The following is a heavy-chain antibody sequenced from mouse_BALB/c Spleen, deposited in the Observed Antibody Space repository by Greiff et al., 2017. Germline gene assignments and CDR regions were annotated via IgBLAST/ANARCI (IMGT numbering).Heavy chain of an antibody. CDR1: GFTFSNYW. D-gene: IGHD2-1*01. V-gene: IGHV6-6*02. CDR3: TRRWGNQYYFDY. Sequence: EVMLVESGGGLVQPGGSMKLSCVASGFTFSNYWMNWVRQSPEKGLEWVAEIRLKSNNYATHYAESVKGRFTISRDDSKSSVYLQMNNLRAEDTGIYYCTRRWGNQYYFDYWGQGTTLTVSS. J-gene: IGHJ2*01. CDR2: IRLKSNNYAT.